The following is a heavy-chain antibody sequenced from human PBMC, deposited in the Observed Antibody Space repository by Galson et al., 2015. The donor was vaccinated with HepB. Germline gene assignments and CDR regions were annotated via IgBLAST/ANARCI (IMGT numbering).Heavy chain of an antibody. CDR3: ARPRLRYFDSFDL. V-gene: IGHV3-74*01. CDR1: DFTFIAYW. D-gene: IGHD3-9*01. J-gene: IGHJ4*02. CDR2: INTDGSRA. Sequence: SLRLSCAASDFTFIAYWMHWVRQAPGKGLVWVSGINTDGSRANYADSAKGRFTISRDNAKNTAYLQMSSLRVEDTAIYYCARPRLRYFDSFDLWGQGILVTVSS.